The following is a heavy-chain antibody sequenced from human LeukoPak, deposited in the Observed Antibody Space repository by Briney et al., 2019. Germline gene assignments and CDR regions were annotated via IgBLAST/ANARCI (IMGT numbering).Heavy chain of an antibody. D-gene: IGHD6-6*01. CDR1: GYTFTGYY. CDR3: ARGREYSSSSPFDY. J-gene: IGHJ4*02. V-gene: IGHV1-2*02. CDR2: INPNSGGT. Sequence: ASVKVSCKASGYTFTGYYMHWVRQAPGQGLEWMGWINPNSGGTNYAQKFQGRVTMTRDTSISTAYMELSRLRSDDTAVYYCARGREYSSSSPFDYWGQGTLVTVSS.